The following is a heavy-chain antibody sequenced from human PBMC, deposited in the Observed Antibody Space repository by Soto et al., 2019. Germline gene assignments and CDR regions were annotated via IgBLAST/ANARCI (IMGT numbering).Heavy chain of an antibody. CDR1: GGSISSSSYY. V-gene: IGHV4-39*01. CDR3: ARLSTAATCDYSSSTSGIYYYYYGMDV. J-gene: IGHJ6*02. D-gene: IGHD2-15*01. Sequence: SETLSLTCTVSGGSISSSSYYWGWIRQPPGKGLEWIGSIYYSGSTYYKQSLKSRVNISVDTSKNQFSLKLSSVTAADTAVYYFARLSTAATCDYSSSTSGIYYYYYGMDVWGQGTTVTVSS. CDR2: IYYSGST.